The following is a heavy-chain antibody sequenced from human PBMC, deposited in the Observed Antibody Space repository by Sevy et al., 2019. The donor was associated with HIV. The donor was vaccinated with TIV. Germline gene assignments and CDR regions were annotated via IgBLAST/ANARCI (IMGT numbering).Heavy chain of an antibody. J-gene: IGHJ5*02. CDR1: GYTLTELS. CDR3: ARELYCSSTSCPHGYNWFDP. CDR2: FDPEDGET. V-gene: IGHV1-24*01. D-gene: IGHD2-2*01. Sequence: ASVKVSCKVSGYTLTELSMHWVRQAPGKGLEWMGGFDPEDGETIYAQKFQGRVTMTEDTSTDTAYMELSSLRSEDTAVYYCARELYCSSTSCPHGYNWFDPWGQGTLVTVSS.